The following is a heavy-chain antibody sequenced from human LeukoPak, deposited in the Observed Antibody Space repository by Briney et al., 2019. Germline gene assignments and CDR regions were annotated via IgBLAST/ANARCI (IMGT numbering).Heavy chain of an antibody. J-gene: IGHJ5*02. CDR3: ARQRGYCSSGSCRGWFDP. V-gene: IGHV3-21*01. CDR1: GFTFSDYN. D-gene: IGHD2-15*01. Sequence: PGGSLRLSRAASGFTFSDYNMNWVRQAPGKGLEWLSSISDRTSNCISQADSVRGRFTISRDNAKNSLYLQMNILRVEDTAVYYCARQRGYCSSGSCRGWFDPWGQGTLVTVSS. CDR2: ISDRTSNCI.